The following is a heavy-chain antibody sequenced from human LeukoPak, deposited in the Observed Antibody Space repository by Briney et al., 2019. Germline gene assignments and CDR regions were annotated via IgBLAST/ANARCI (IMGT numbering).Heavy chain of an antibody. V-gene: IGHV3-30*02. J-gene: IGHJ4*02. D-gene: IGHD4-17*01. CDR3: AKEKRDYGDYWDY. CDR2: IRYDGNNK. Sequence: GGSLRLSCAASGFMFSNSGMHFVRQAPGKGLEWVAFIRYDGNNKDYADSVKGRFTISRDNSKNTLYLQMNSLRAEDTAVYYCAKEKRDYGDYWDYWGQGTLVTVSS. CDR1: GFMFSNSG.